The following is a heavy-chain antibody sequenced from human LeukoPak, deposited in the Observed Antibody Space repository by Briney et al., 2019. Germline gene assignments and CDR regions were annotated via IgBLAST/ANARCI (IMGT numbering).Heavy chain of an antibody. D-gene: IGHD4-17*01. V-gene: IGHV4-59*01. Sequence: SETLSLTCTVSGGSISSYYWSWIRQPPGKGLEWIGYIYYSGSTNYNPSLKSRVTISVDTPKNQFSLKLSSVTAADTAVYYCARVLYGDYNFDYWGQGTLVTVSS. J-gene: IGHJ4*02. CDR2: IYYSGST. CDR1: GGSISSYY. CDR3: ARVLYGDYNFDY.